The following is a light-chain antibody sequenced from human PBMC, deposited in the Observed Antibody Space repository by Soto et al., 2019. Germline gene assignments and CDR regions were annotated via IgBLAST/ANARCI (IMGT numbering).Light chain of an antibody. V-gene: IGKV1-5*01. Sequence: DIQMTQSPSTLSASIGDRVTITCRASQSISSWLAWYQQKPGKAPKLLIYDASSLESGVPSRFSGSGSGTDFTLTISSLEPEDIAVYYCQQRSNWRVTFGGGTKVDIK. J-gene: IGKJ4*01. CDR2: DAS. CDR1: QSISSW. CDR3: QQRSNWRVT.